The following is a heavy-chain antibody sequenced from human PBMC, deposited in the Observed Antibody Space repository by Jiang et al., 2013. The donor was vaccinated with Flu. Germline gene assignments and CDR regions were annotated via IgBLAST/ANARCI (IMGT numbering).Heavy chain of an antibody. CDR3: AYSNYALYYGMDV. CDR2: IYSGGST. D-gene: IGHD4-11*01. J-gene: IGHJ6*02. Sequence: WVSVIYSGGSTYYADSVKGRFTISRDNSKNTLYLQMNSLRAEDTAVYYCAYSNYALYYGMDVWGQGTTVTVSS. V-gene: IGHV3-66*01.